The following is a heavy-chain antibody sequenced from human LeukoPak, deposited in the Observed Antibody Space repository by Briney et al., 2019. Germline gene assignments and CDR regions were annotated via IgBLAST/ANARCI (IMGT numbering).Heavy chain of an antibody. CDR3: ATLCCGSYYMDV. CDR2: IIPISGTT. J-gene: IGHJ6*03. D-gene: IGHD2-15*01. CDR1: GYIFTSYD. V-gene: IGHV1-69*06. Sequence: VASVKVSCKASGYIFTSYDINWVRQATGQGLEWMGGIIPISGTTNYAQKFQGRVTITADKSTSTAYMELSSLRSEDTAVYYCATLCCGSYYMDVWGKGTTVTVSS.